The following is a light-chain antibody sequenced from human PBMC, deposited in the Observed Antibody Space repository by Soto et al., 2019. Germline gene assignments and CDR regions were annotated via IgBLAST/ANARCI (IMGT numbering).Light chain of an antibody. CDR2: GAS. CDR3: QQYNNWAPWT. Sequence: EIVLTQSPATLSFSPGEGATLSCRASQSVSSYLAWYQQKPGQAPRLLIYGASTRATGIPARFSGSGSGTEFTLTISSLQSEDFEVYYCQQYNNWAPWTFGQGNK. J-gene: IGKJ1*01. CDR1: QSVSSY. V-gene: IGKV3-15*01.